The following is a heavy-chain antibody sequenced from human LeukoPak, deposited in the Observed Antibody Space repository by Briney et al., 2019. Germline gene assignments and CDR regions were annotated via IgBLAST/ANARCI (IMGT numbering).Heavy chain of an antibody. CDR3: ARGLYSSSSSVYFDY. J-gene: IGHJ4*02. Sequence: GAAVKVSCKASGYTFTSYYMHWVRQASGQGLEWMGIINPSGGSTSYAQKFQGRVTMTRDMSTSTVYMELSSLRSEDTAVYNCARGLYSSSSSVYFDYWGQGTLVTVSS. V-gene: IGHV1-46*01. CDR2: INPSGGST. D-gene: IGHD6-6*01. CDR1: GYTFTSYY.